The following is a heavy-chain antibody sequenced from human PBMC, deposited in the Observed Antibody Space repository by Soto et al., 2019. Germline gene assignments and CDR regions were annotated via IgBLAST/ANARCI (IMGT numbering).Heavy chain of an antibody. D-gene: IGHD6-19*01. CDR2: PTSGDTP. V-gene: IGHV3-23*01. CDR1: GFPFRNYA. Sequence: EVQLLESGGGFVHPGGSLGLFCEASGFPFRNYAMTWFRQVPGKGLDWVPPPTSGDTPHYVATVKGRFTISRDNSKSTLYLQMNSLRAEDTATYYCAKTDKFNSQTPGWANRFDYWGQGTLVTVSS. CDR3: AKTDKFNSQTPGWANRFDY. J-gene: IGHJ4*02.